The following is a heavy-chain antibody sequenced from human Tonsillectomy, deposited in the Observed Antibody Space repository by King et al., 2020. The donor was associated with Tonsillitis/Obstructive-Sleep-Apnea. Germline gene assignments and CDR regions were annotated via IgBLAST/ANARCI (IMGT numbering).Heavy chain of an antibody. J-gene: IGHJ5*02. V-gene: IGHV5-51*03. CDR2: IYPGDSDT. D-gene: IGHD6-13*01. CDR3: ARSRGQQQLVEWFDP. CDR1: GYSFTSYW. Sequence: QLVQSGAEVKKPGESLKISCQGSGYSFTSYWIGWVRQMPGKGLEWMGIIYPGDSDTRYSPSFQGQVTISADKSISTAYLQWSRLKASDTAMYYCARSRGQQQLVEWFDPWGQGTLVTVSS.